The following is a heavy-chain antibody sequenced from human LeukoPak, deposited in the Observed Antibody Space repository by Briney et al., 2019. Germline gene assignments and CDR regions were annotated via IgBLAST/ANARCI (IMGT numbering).Heavy chain of an antibody. CDR1: GYTFTGYG. D-gene: IGHD3-9*01. J-gene: IGHJ5*02. V-gene: IGHV1-18*01. CDR2: ISAYNGNT. CDR3: AREFHVPYYDILTGYYNYWFDP. Sequence: ASVKVSCKASGYTFTGYGISWVRQAPGQGLEWMGWISAYNGNTNYAQELQGRVTMTTDTSTSTAYMELRSLRSDDTAVYYCAREFHVPYYDILTGYYNYWFDPWGQGTLVTVSS.